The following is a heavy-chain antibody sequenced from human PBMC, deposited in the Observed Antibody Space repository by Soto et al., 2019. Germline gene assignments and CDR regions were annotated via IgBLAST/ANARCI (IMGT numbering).Heavy chain of an antibody. V-gene: IGHV3-66*01. CDR3: ARLRVLEWTINWYFDL. CDR1: GFTVSSNY. CDR2: IYSGGST. D-gene: IGHD3-3*01. Sequence: EVQLVESGGGLVQPGGSLRLSCAASGFTVSSNYMSWVRQAPGKGLEWVSVIYSGGSTYYADSVKGRFTISRDNSKNTLHLQMNRLRSEDTAVYYCARLRVLEWTINWYFDLWGRGTLVTVSS. J-gene: IGHJ2*01.